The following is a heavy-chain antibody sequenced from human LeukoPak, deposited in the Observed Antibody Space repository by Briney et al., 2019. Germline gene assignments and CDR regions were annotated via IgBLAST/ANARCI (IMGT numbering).Heavy chain of an antibody. V-gene: IGHV3-33*01. D-gene: IGHD7-27*01. CDR1: GFTFSSYG. Sequence: GGSLRLSCAASGFTFSSYGMHWVRQAPGKGLEWVAVIWYDGSNKYYADSVKGRFTISRDNSKNTLYLQMNSLRAEDTAVYYCARDRLGTEDYYYSYMTSGAKGPRSPSP. CDR2: IWYDGSNK. J-gene: IGHJ6*03. CDR3: ARDRLGTEDYYYSYMTS.